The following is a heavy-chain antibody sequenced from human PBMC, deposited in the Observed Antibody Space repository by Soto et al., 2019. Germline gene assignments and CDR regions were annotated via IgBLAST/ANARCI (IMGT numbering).Heavy chain of an antibody. Sequence: EVQLVESGGVVVQTGGSLRLSCAASGFTFDDYTMHWVRQAPGKGLEWVSLISWDGGSTYYADSVKGRFTISRDNSKNSLYLQMNSLRTEDTALYYCAKDMASYFDYYDSSYFDYWGQGTLVTVSS. J-gene: IGHJ4*02. CDR1: GFTFDDYT. CDR3: AKDMASYFDYYDSSYFDY. CDR2: ISWDGGST. D-gene: IGHD3-22*01. V-gene: IGHV3-43*01.